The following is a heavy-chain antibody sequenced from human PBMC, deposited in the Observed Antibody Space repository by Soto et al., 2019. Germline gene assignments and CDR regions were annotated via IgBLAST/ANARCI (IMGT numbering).Heavy chain of an antibody. V-gene: IGHV3-30*18. D-gene: IGHD1-26*01. J-gene: IGHJ4*02. CDR2: ISYDGSNT. CDR1: GFTFSSYG. Sequence: QVQLVESGGGVVQPGRSLRLSCVASGFTFSSYGMHWVRQAPGKGLEWVAIISYDGSNTYYADSVKGRLTISRDNSKNSLYLKMNSLRAEDTSAYYCAKEGGLSGSYYISSSYYFDYWGQGTLVTVSS. CDR3: AKEGGLSGSYYISSSYYFDY.